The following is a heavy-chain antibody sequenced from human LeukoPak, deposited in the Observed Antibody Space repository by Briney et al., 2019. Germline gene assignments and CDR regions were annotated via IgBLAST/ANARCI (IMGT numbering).Heavy chain of an antibody. V-gene: IGHV1-18*01. J-gene: IGHJ4*02. CDR1: GYTFTSYG. CDR3: ARALRGWQQLLFDY. CDR2: ISAYNGNT. D-gene: IGHD6-13*01. Sequence: ASVKVSCKASGYTFTSYGISWVRQAPGQGLEWMGWISAYNGNTNYAQKLQGRVTMTTDTSTSTAYMELRSLRSDDTAVYYCARALRGWQQLLFDYWGQGTLVTVSS.